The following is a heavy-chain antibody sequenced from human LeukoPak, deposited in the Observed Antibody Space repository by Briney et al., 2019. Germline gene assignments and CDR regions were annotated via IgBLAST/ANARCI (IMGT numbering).Heavy chain of an antibody. CDR2: FSAYNGNT. V-gene: IGHV1-18*01. CDR1: GYTFTSYG. CDR3: ARSLGDYCSGGSCYLDY. J-gene: IGHJ4*02. D-gene: IGHD2-15*01. Sequence: ASVKVSCKASGYTFTSYGISWVRQAPGQGLEWMGWFSAYNGNTNYAQKLQGRVTMTTDTSTSTAYMELRSLRSDDTAVYYCARSLGDYCSGGSCYLDYWGQGTLVTVSS.